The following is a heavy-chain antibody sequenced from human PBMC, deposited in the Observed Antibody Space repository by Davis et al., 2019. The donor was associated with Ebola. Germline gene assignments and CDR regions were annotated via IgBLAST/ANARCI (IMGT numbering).Heavy chain of an antibody. CDR1: GYTFTSYG. CDR3: ARDQTDGYNQNWFDP. J-gene: IGHJ5*02. D-gene: IGHD5-24*01. Sequence: AASVKVSCKASGYTFTSYGISWVRQAPGQGLEWMGWISAYNGNTNYAQKLQGRVTMTTDTSTSTAYMELRSLRSDDTAVYYCARDQTDGYNQNWFDPWGQGTLVTVSS. V-gene: IGHV1-18*04. CDR2: ISAYNGNT.